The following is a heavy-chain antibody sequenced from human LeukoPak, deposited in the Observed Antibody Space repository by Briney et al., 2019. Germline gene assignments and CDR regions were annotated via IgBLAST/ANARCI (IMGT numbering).Heavy chain of an antibody. J-gene: IGHJ4*02. D-gene: IGHD3-22*01. CDR3: ARGRTYYYEG. CDR1: GGSFSGYY. CDR2: INHSGST. V-gene: IGHV4-34*01. Sequence: PSETLSLTCAVYGGSFSGYYWSWIRQPPGKGLEWIGEINHSGSTNYNPSLKSRVTISVDTSKNQFSLKLSSVTAADTAVYYCARGRTYYYEGWGQGTLVTVSS.